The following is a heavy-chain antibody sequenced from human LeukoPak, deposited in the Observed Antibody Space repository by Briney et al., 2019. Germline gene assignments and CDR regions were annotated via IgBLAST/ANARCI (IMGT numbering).Heavy chain of an antibody. J-gene: IGHJ4*02. CDR1: GFTFSSG. D-gene: IGHD1-26*01. CDR2: ISYDGNHK. Sequence: PGGSLRLSCAASGFTFSSGMHWVRQAPGKGLEWVAVISYDGNHKYYGDSVKGRFTISRDNSRNTLYLQMDSLKTEDTAVYYCAKGELHFNTCSLDYWGQGTLVTVSS. CDR3: AKGELHFNTCSLDY. V-gene: IGHV3-30*18.